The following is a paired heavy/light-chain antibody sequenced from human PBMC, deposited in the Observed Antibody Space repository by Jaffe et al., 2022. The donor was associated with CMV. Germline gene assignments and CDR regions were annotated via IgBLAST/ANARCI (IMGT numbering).Heavy chain of an antibody. D-gene: IGHD6-6*01. J-gene: IGHJ6*02. V-gene: IGHV3-30*18. CDR1: GFTFSSYG. CDR2: ISNDGSNE. Sequence: QVQLVESGGGVVQPGTSLRLSCAASGFTFSSYGMHWVRQAPGKGLEWVTVISNDGSNEYYVDSVKGRFTISRDNSKNTLYLQMNNLRAEDTGVYYCAKYSSSSNYYYGMDVWGQGTTVTV. CDR3: AKYSSSSNYYYGMDV.
Light chain of an antibody. J-gene: IGKJ1*01. CDR1: QTIGDY. V-gene: IGKV1-39*01. Sequence: DIQMTQSPSSLSASVGDRVTITCRASQTIGDYLNWYQQNPGKAPKLLIYAASNLQSGVPSRFSGSGSGTDFTLTISSLQPEDFATYYCQQSHTAPPTFGQGTKVEIK. CDR3: QQSHTAPPT. CDR2: AAS.